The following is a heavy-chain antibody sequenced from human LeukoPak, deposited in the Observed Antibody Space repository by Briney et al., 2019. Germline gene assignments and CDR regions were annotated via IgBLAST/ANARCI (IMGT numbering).Heavy chain of an antibody. J-gene: IGHJ4*02. CDR2: IKQDGSEK. CDR3: ARDKAWNS. Sequence: GGSLRLSCTASGFTFSGYWMSWVRRAPGKGLEWVANIKQDGSEKYYVDSVKGRFTISRDNAKNSLYPQMNSLRAEDTAVYYCARDKAWNSWGQGTLVTVSS. D-gene: IGHD1-7*01. V-gene: IGHV3-7*01. CDR1: GFTFSGYW.